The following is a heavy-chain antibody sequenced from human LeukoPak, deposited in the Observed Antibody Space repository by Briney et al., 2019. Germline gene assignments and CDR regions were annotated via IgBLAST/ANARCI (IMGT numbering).Heavy chain of an antibody. CDR1: GGSISSGSYY. CDR2: IYTSGST. D-gene: IGHD4-23*01. J-gene: IGHJ3*02. Sequence: KTSETLSLTCTVSGGSISSGSYYWSWIRQPAGKGLEWIGRIYTSGSTNYNPSLKSRVTISVDTSKNQFSLKLSSVTAADTAVYYCARVETVVDAFDIWGQGTMVTVSS. CDR3: ARVETVVDAFDI. V-gene: IGHV4-61*02.